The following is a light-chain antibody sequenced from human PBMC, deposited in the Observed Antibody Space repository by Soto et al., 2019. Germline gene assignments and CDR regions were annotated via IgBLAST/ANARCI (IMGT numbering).Light chain of an antibody. Sequence: QSVLTQPPSASETPGQRVTISCSGSSSNIGRNAVNWYQHLPGTAPKLLIYNNNQRPSGVPDRFSGSKSGTSASLAISGLQSEDEADYYCAAWDDSLSGLLFGGGIKVTVL. V-gene: IGLV1-44*01. CDR3: AAWDDSLSGLL. J-gene: IGLJ3*02. CDR2: NNN. CDR1: SSNIGRNA.